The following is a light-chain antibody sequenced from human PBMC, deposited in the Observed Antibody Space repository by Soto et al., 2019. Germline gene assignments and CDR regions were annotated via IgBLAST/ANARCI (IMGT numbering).Light chain of an antibody. Sequence: QSVLTQPPSASGTPGQRVTVSCSGSSSNIASNTVNWYQQLPGTAPKLLIYSNDQRPSGVPDRFSASKSGTSASLAISGLQYEDEVDYYCASWDDSMNAQVLATGNEVTVL. J-gene: IGLJ1*01. V-gene: IGLV1-44*01. CDR3: ASWDDSMNAQV. CDR1: SSNIASNT. CDR2: SND.